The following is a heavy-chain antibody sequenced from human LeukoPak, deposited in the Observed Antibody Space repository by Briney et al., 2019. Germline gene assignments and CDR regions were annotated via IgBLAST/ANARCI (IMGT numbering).Heavy chain of an antibody. J-gene: IGHJ6*03. D-gene: IGHD1-26*01. CDR3: ARQWELLYYYYMDV. CDR2: INWNGGST. CDR1: GFTFDDYG. V-gene: IGHV3-20*04. Sequence: GGSLRLSCAASGFTFDDYGMSWVRHAPGKGLEWVSGINWNGGSTGYADSVKGRFTISRDNAKNSLYLQMNSLRAEDTALYYCARQWELLYYYYMDVWGKGTTVTVSS.